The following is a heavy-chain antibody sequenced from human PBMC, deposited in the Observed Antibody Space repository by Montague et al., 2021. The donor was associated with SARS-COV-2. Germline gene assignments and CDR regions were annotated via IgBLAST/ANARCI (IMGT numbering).Heavy chain of an antibody. CDR3: AREGLGNYYDSSGYYPFDY. J-gene: IGHJ4*02. D-gene: IGHD3-22*01. Sequence: SLRLSCAASGFTFSSYAMHWVRQAPGKGLEWVAVISYDGSNKYYVDSVKGRFTISRDNSKNTLYLQMNSLRAEDTAVYYCAREGLGNYYDSSGYYPFDYGGQGTLVTASS. CDR1: GFTFSSYA. V-gene: IGHV3-30*04. CDR2: ISYDGSNK.